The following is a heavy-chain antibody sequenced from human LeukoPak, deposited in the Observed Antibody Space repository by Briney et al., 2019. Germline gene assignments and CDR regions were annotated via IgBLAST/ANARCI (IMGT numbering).Heavy chain of an antibody. J-gene: IGHJ3*02. D-gene: IGHD3-3*01. V-gene: IGHV1-69*04. CDR1: GGTFSSYA. Sequence: VASVKVSCKASGGTFSSYAIRWVRQAPGQGLEWMGRIIPILGIANYAQKFQGRVTITADKSTSTAYMELSSLRSEDTAVYYCASTGVVIFGIIKDAFDIWGQGTMVTVSS. CDR2: IIPILGIA. CDR3: ASTGVVIFGIIKDAFDI.